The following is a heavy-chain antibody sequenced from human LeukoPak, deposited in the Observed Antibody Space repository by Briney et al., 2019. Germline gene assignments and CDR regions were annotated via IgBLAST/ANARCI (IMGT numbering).Heavy chain of an antibody. CDR2: IYPGDSDT. J-gene: IGHJ3*02. CDR3: ASRSGVGLYDAFNI. Sequence: GESLKISCKCSGHSLTNYWIGWVRQVPGKGLEWMGIIYPGDSDTRYSPSFQGQVTISADKSINTAYLQWSSLKASDTAMYYCASRSGVGLYDAFNIWGQGTMVTVSS. D-gene: IGHD6-19*01. CDR1: GHSLTNYW. V-gene: IGHV5-51*01.